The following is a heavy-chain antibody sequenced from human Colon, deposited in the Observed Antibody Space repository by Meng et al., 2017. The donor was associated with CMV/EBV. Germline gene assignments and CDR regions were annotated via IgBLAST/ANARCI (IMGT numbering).Heavy chain of an antibody. CDR2: ITISSTYI. V-gene: IGHV3-21*01. CDR3: ARGLGSGTRRGVDY. Sequence: GGSLRLSCAASGFTFNSYWMSWVRQAPGKGLEWVSSITISSTYIYYADSVKGRFTVSRDNAKNSLYLQIKGLRAEDTAVYYCARGLGSGTRRGVDYWGQGTLVTVSS. CDR1: GFTFNSYW. J-gene: IGHJ4*02. D-gene: IGHD1-26*01.